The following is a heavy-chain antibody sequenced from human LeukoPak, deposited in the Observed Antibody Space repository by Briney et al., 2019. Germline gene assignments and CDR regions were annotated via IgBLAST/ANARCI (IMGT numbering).Heavy chain of an antibody. D-gene: IGHD4-23*01. Sequence: PGGSLRLSCAASGFTFSSYAMNWVRQAPGKGLEWVSGIGYTGVSTFYADSVKGRFTVSRDSSKNTLFLHMNSLRAEDTALYYCAKSPTVDAAFDIWGQGTMVTVSS. J-gene: IGHJ3*02. CDR3: AKSPTVDAAFDI. V-gene: IGHV3-23*01. CDR1: GFTFSSYA. CDR2: IGYTGVST.